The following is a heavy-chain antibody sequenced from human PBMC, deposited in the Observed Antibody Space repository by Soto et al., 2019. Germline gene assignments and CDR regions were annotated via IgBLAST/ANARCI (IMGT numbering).Heavy chain of an antibody. Sequence: GGSLRLSCAASGFTFSSYGMHWVRQAPGKGLEWVAVIWYDGSNKYYADSVKGRFTISRDNSKNTLYLQMNSLRAEDTAVYYCARDHRPPPRYCSSTSCYDGMDVWGQGTTVTVSS. CDR1: GFTFSSYG. J-gene: IGHJ6*02. CDR2: IWYDGSNK. D-gene: IGHD2-2*01. V-gene: IGHV3-33*01. CDR3: ARDHRPPPRYCSSTSCYDGMDV.